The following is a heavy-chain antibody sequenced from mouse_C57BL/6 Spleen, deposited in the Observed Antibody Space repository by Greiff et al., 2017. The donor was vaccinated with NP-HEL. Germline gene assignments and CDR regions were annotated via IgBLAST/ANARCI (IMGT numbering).Heavy chain of an antibody. V-gene: IGHV7-1*01. CDR3: ARDARTAQATGAMDY. CDR1: GFTFSDFY. Sequence: EVKLMESGGGLVQSGRSLRLSCATSGFTFSDFYMEWVRQAPGKGLEWIAASRNKANDYTTEYSASVKGRFIVSRDTSQSILYLQMNALRAEDTAIYYCARDARTAQATGAMDYWGQGTSVTVSS. CDR2: SRNKANDYTT. J-gene: IGHJ4*01. D-gene: IGHD3-2*02.